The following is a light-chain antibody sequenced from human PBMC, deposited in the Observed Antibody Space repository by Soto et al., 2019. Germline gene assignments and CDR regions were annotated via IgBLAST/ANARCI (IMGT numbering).Light chain of an antibody. CDR3: QHYGDSPPEYT. Sequence: EIVLTQSPGTLSLSPGERATLSCRASQSVSSSFLAWYQQRPGQAPRLLIFGASYRATGIPDRFSGSGSGKDFPHTISRLEPEDFAVYYCQHYGDSPPEYTFGPGTNVDSK. J-gene: IGKJ3*01. CDR2: GAS. CDR1: QSVSSSF. V-gene: IGKV3-20*01.